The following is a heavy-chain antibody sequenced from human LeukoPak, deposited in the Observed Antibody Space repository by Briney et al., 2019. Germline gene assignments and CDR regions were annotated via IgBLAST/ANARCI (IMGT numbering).Heavy chain of an antibody. J-gene: IGHJ5*01. V-gene: IGHV4-59*08. CDR2: IYYRGSA. D-gene: IGHD4-11*01. Sequence: SETLSLTCTVSGDSINSYYWSWIRQPPGKGLEWLGYIYYRGSANYNLSLKSRVTISIDTSKNQFSLKLTSVTAADTAVYYCARLLHDWFDSWGQGTLVTVSS. CDR1: GDSINSYY. CDR3: ARLLHDWFDS.